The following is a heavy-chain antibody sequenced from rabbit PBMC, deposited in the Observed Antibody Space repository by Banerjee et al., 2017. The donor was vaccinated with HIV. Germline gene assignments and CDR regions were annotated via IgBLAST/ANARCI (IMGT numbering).Heavy chain of an antibody. CDR2: IYAANSGNT. Sequence: QEQLEESGGGLVKPGGTLTLTCKASGIDFSSYWMCWVRQTPGKGLEWIGCIYAANSGNTYYASWAKGRFTISKTSSTTVTLQMTSLTAADTATYFCARDRYTLSSDYSYYFGLWGQGTLVTVS. CDR3: ARDRYTLSSDYSYYFGL. D-gene: IGHD1-1*01. CDR1: GIDFSSYW. V-gene: IGHV1S45*01. J-gene: IGHJ4*01.